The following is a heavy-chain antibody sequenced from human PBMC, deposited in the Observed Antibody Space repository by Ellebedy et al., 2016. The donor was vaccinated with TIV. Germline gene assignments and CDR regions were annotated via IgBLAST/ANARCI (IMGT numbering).Heavy chain of an antibody. CDR3: ARGQYFYDNWVDP. CDR1: GFTVSNNY. D-gene: IGHD2/OR15-2a*01. J-gene: IGHJ5*02. CDR2: IYSGGST. Sequence: GESLKISCVVSGFTVSNNYMHWVRQAPGKGLEWVSLIYSGGSTNVADSVKGRFTISRDNAKSSLYLQMNSLRDEDTALYYCARGQYFYDNWVDPWGQGTLVTVSS. V-gene: IGHV3-53*01.